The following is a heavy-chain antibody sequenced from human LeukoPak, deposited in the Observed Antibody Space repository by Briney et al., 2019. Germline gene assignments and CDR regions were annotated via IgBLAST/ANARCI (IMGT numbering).Heavy chain of an antibody. V-gene: IGHV3-30-3*01. CDR1: GFTFSSYA. CDR2: ISYDGSNK. J-gene: IGHJ4*02. D-gene: IGHD2-2*01. Sequence: PGGSLRLSCAASGFTFSSYAMYWVRQAPGKGLEWVAVISYDGSNKYYADSVKGRFTISRDNAKNSLYLQMNSLRAEDTAVYYCARDSAWGCSSTSCYPGYWGQGTLVTVSS. CDR3: ARDSAWGCSSTSCYPGY.